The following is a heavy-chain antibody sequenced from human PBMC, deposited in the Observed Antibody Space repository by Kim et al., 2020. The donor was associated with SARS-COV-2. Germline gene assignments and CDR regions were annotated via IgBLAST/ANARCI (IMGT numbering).Heavy chain of an antibody. D-gene: IGHD6-19*01. CDR1: GFTFNNYA. CDR3: AKVTSGSSGWFEYFQN. V-gene: IGHV3-23*01. CDR2: IGVGCGVG. Sequence: GGSLRLSCAASGFTFNNYAMSWVRQAPGKGLEWVSGIGVGCGVGSGGGSVKDRFSISRDNSKNTLYLQMDSLRAEDTAVYYCAKVTSGSSGWFEYFQNWGEGTLVTVSS. J-gene: IGHJ1*01.